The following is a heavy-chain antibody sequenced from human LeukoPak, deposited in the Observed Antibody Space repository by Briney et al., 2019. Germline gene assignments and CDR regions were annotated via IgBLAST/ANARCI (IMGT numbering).Heavy chain of an antibody. CDR1: GFTFSSYA. J-gene: IGHJ4*02. V-gene: IGHV3-30*01. D-gene: IGHD3-22*01. Sequence: GGSLRLSCAASGFTFSSYAMHWVRQAPGKGLEWVAVISSTGSNKYYADSVKGRFTISRDNSKNTLYLQMNSLRTEDTAVYYCAKPYYDSSGVTHYLDYWGQGTLVTVSS. CDR3: AKPYYDSSGVTHYLDY. CDR2: ISSTGSNK.